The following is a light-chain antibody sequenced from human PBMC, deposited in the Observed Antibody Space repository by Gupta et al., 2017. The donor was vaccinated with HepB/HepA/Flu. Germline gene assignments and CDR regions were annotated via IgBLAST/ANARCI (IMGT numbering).Light chain of an antibody. J-gene: IGLJ1*01. CDR1: SSDIGNYNL. CDR3: SSHAGSDTFYV. Sequence: QSALAQPASVSGSPGQSITISCTGTSSDIGNYNLVSWYQQHPGKAPKLMIFEVNKRPSGVSNHFSGSKSGNTASLTISGLQAEDEADYYCSSHAGSDTFYVFGNGTKVTV. CDR2: EVN. V-gene: IGLV2-23*02.